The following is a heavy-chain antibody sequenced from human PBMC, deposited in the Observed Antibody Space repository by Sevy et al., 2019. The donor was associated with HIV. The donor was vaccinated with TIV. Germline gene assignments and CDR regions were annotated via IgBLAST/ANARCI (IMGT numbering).Heavy chain of an antibody. CDR2: FDPEDGER. Sequence: ASVKVSCRISRYSLNKFSMHWVRQAPGKGLEWMGSFDPEDGERIYAQKFQGRFSMTEDTSTDTAYMELSSLRPDDTAVYHCAITREYYSDTSGYFDYWGQGTLVTVSS. V-gene: IGHV1-24*01. CDR1: RYSLNKFS. D-gene: IGHD3-22*01. J-gene: IGHJ4*02. CDR3: AITREYYSDTSGYFDY.